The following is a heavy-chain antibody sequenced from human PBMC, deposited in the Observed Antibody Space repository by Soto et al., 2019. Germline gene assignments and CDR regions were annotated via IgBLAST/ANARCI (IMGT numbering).Heavy chain of an antibody. D-gene: IGHD2-2*01. J-gene: IGHJ3*02. V-gene: IGHV3-23*01. CDR2: INNGGTFK. Sequence: EGQLLESGGGLVQPGGSLRLSCAASGFTFSMYSMSWVRQAPGKGLEWVSAINNGGTFKLYADSVKGRFTISRDNSHNTLSLQMNSLRAEDAAVYYCAKRTNESDGPGAFDIWGQGTMVTVSS. CDR3: AKRTNESDGPGAFDI. CDR1: GFTFSMYS.